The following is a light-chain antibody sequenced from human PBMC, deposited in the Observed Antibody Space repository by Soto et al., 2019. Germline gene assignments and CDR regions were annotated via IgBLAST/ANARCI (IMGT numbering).Light chain of an antibody. CDR1: QSVSSNN. Sequence: EIVLTQSPDTLSLSPGERATLSCRASQSVSSNNLAWYQQKPGRAPRLLIFGASSRATGIPDRFSGRGSATDFTLTISRLEPEDFAVYCCQQYASSPWTFGQGTKVEIK. CDR3: QQYASSPWT. V-gene: IGKV3-20*01. J-gene: IGKJ1*01. CDR2: GAS.